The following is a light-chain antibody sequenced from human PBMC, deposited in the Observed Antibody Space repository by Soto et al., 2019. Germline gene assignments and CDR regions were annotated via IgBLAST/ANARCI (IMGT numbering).Light chain of an antibody. Sequence: EIGLTQSPATLSLSPGDRATRSCRASQSVSRYFAWYQQKPCHPPRLLIHETSTRSTGVPDTFSGSGYGTEFTLTISSLEPDDSAMYYCQQRFSWPPTFGGGTHVEI. CDR2: ETS. V-gene: IGKV3-11*01. CDR1: QSVSRY. J-gene: IGKJ4*01. CDR3: QQRFSWPPT.